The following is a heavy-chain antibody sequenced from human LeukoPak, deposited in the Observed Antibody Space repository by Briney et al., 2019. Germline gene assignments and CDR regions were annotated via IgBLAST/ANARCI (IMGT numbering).Heavy chain of an antibody. J-gene: IGHJ3*02. CDR2: VYYSGNT. CDR1: GGSITSSSYY. V-gene: IGHV4-39*07. CDR3: TREYGFMTTVFHAFDI. D-gene: IGHD4-17*01. Sequence: SEPLSLTCTVSGGSITSSSYYWGWIRQPPGKGLEWIGSVYYSGNTYYNSSLKSRVTISVDTSKNQFSLKLSSVTAADTAIYYCTREYGFMTTVFHAFDIWGQGTMVTVSS.